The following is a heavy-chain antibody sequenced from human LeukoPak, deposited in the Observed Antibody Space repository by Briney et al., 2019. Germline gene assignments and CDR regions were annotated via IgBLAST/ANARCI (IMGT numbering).Heavy chain of an antibody. J-gene: IGHJ6*03. Sequence: GSSVKVSCKASGGTFSSYAISWVRQAPGQGLEWMGGIIPIFGTANYAQKFQGRVTITTDESTSTAYMELSSLSSEDTAVYYCARVRTVAATRVYYYYYYMDVWGKGTTVTVSS. D-gene: IGHD2-15*01. CDR1: GGTFSSYA. V-gene: IGHV1-69*05. CDR2: IIPIFGTA. CDR3: ARVRTVAATRVYYYYYYMDV.